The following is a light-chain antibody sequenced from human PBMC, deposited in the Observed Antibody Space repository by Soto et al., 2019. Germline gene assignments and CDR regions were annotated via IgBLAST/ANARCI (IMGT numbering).Light chain of an antibody. J-gene: IGKJ1*01. CDR1: QNINRW. CDR2: DAS. V-gene: IGKV1-5*01. CDR3: LQYNSYPWT. Sequence: DIQMTQSPYTLSASVGGRVTITCRASQNINRWLALYQQKPGEAPKLLIIDASSLKSGVPSRFSGSGSETEFTLSISSLQPDDFATYYCLQYNSYPWTFGHGTKVDI.